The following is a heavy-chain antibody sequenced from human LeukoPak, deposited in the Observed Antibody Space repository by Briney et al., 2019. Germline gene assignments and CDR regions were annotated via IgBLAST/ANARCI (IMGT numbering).Heavy chain of an antibody. CDR2: ITSSGSTI. CDR1: GFTFGDYY. D-gene: IGHD5-12*01. J-gene: IGHJ4*02. Sequence: PGGSLRLSCAAPGFTFGDYYMSWIRQAPGKGLEWLSYITSSGSTIYYADSVRGRFTVSRDNAKNSLFLQMNSLRVGDTAVYYCARALIYSGDEFDYWGQGTLVTVSS. CDR3: ARALIYSGDEFDY. V-gene: IGHV3-11*01.